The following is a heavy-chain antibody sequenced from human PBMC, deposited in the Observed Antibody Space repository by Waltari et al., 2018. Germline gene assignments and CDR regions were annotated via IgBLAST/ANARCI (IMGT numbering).Heavy chain of an antibody. D-gene: IGHD3-9*01. CDR3: ARQGYHDWVGVDY. V-gene: IGHV5-51*01. J-gene: IGHJ4*02. Sequence: EVQLVQSGAEVKKPGESLKISCKASGYSFTTYWIGWVRQVPGEGLEWMGITYPGGSDTRYTPSFRGHVTISTDKSIDTAYLQWRSLKASDSAIYYCARQGYHDWVGVDYWGQGTLVTVSS. CDR2: TYPGGSDT. CDR1: GYSFTTYW.